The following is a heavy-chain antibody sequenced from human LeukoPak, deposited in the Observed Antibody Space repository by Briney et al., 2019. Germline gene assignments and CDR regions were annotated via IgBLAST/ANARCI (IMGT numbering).Heavy chain of an antibody. J-gene: IGHJ3*01. CDR2: IIPIFGTA. V-gene: IGHV1-69*13. CDR1: GGTFSSYA. D-gene: IGHD2-2*01. Sequence: ASVKVSCKASGGTFSSYAISWVRQAPGQGLEWMGGIIPIFGTANYAQKFQGRVTITADESTSTAYMELSSLRSEDTAVYYCARGGRYCSSTSCQVWGQGTMVTVSS. CDR3: ARGGRYCSSTSCQV.